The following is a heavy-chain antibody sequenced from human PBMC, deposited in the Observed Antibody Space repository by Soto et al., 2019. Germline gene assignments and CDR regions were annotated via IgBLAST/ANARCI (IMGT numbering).Heavy chain of an antibody. CDR1: GFTFENFG. J-gene: IGHJ5*02. V-gene: IGHV3-23*01. D-gene: IGHD1-26*01. CDR2: ISGSGFNK. Sequence: PGGSLRLSCAASGFTFENFGMGWVRQAPGKGLEWISSISGSGFNKYYADSVKGRFTISRDNSKNTVYLELNNLRAEDTAVYHCAKNQGVELVPLATVDWFDPWGQGSVVTVSS. CDR3: AKNQGVELVPLATVDWFDP.